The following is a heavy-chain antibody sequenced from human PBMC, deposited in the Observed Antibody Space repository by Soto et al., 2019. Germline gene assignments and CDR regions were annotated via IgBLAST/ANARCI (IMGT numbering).Heavy chain of an antibody. J-gene: IGHJ4*02. D-gene: IGHD3-22*01. CDR3: ASDAYYDSSGPTGGY. CDR1: GGTFSSYT. Sequence: QVQLVQSGAEVKKPGSSVKVSCKASGGTFSSYTISWVRQAPGQGLEWMGRIIPILGIANYAQKFQGRVTNTADKSTSTAYMELSNLRSEDTAVYYCASDAYYDSSGPTGGYWGQGTLVTVSS. V-gene: IGHV1-69*02. CDR2: IIPILGIA.